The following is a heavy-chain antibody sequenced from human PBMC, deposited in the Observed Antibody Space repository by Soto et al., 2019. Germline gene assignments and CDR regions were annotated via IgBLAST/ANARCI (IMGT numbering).Heavy chain of an antibody. CDR2: ISGSGEST. CDR1: GFTFGMYS. D-gene: IGHD1-1*01. CDR3: AKSLGDRWNTYYFDY. J-gene: IGHJ4*02. Sequence: EVQVLESGGDLVQPGGSLRLSCAASGFTFGMYSMSWVRQAPGKGLEWVSGISGSGESTYYADSAKGRFTISRDNSKNTLYLQMYSLRPEDTAVYYCAKSLGDRWNTYYFDYWGQGTLVTVSS. V-gene: IGHV3-23*01.